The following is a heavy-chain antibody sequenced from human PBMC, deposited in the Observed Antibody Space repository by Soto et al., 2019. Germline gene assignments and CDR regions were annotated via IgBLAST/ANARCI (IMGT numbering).Heavy chain of an antibody. CDR1: GLTFSNAW. V-gene: IGHV3-15*07. J-gene: IGHJ4*02. D-gene: IGHD3-3*01. CDR2: IKSKTVGGTK. Sequence: GGSLRLSCAASGLTFSNAWMNWVRQAPGKGLEWVGRIKSKTVGGTKANAAPVKGRFTSSRDDSKNTLYLQMNSLKTEDTAVYYCTTDNLFLEWLLWDYWGQGTLVTVSS. CDR3: TTDNLFLEWLLWDY.